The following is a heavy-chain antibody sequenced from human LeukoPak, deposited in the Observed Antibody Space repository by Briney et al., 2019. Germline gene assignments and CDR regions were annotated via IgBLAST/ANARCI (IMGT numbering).Heavy chain of an antibody. CDR2: ISWNSGSI. Sequence: GGSLRLSCAASGFTFDDYAMHWVRQAPGKGLEWVSGISWNSGSIGYADSVKGRFTISRDNAKNSLYLQMNSLRAEDTAVYYCASLSEYGDYEGYYYYMDVWGKGTTVTISS. J-gene: IGHJ6*03. V-gene: IGHV3-9*01. CDR1: GFTFDDYA. CDR3: ASLSEYGDYEGYYYYMDV. D-gene: IGHD4-17*01.